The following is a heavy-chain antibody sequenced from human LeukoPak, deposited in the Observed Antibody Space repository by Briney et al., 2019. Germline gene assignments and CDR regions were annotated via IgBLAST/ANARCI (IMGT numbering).Heavy chain of an antibody. Sequence: SETLSLTCTVSGGSISRYYWNWIRQPPGKGLEWIGFIYYGGSTNYNPSLKSRVTMSVDKSKNQFSLKLSSVTAADTAVYYCARRGSASTWFWFDPWGQGILVTVSS. D-gene: IGHD6-13*01. CDR1: GGSISRYY. CDR2: IYYGGST. V-gene: IGHV4-59*08. J-gene: IGHJ5*02. CDR3: ARRGSASTWFWFDP.